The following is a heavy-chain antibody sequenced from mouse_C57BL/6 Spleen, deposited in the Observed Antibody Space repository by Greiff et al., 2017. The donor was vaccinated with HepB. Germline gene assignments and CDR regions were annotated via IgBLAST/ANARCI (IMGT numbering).Heavy chain of an antibody. CDR2: IRLKSDNYAT. Sequence: EVMLVESGGGLVQPGGSMKLSCVASGFTFSNYWMNWVRQSPEKGLEWVAQIRLKSDNYATHYAESVKGRFTISRDDSKSSVYLQMNNLRAEDTGIYYCTGGVLGRGFAYWGQGTLVTVSA. CDR1: GFTFSNYW. D-gene: IGHD4-1*01. CDR3: TGGVLGRGFAY. V-gene: IGHV6-3*01. J-gene: IGHJ3*01.